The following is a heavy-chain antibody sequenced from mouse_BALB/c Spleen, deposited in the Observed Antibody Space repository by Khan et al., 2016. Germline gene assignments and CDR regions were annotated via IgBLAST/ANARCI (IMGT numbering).Heavy chain of an antibody. CDR2: INPSNGGT. V-gene: IGHV1S81*02. CDR1: GYTFTSYY. J-gene: IGHJ3*01. Sequence: QVQLQQSGAELVKPGTSVRLSCKASGYTFTSYYMYWVKQRPGQGLEWIGEINPSNGGTNFNEKFKNKATLTVDKSSTTAYMQLSSLTSEDSAVSWCTREPFAYWGQGTLVTVSA. CDR3: TREPFAY.